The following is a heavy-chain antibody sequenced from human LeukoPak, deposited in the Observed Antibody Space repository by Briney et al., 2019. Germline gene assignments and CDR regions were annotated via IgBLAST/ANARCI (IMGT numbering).Heavy chain of an antibody. CDR1: GFTFSSYA. CDR3: AKGSPYDSSGYYKHFDY. CDR2: ISGSGGST. J-gene: IGHJ4*02. D-gene: IGHD3-22*01. Sequence: GGSLRLSCAASGFTFSSYAMSWVRQAPGKGLEWVSAISGSGGSTYYADSVKGRFTISRDNSKNMLYLQMNSLRAEDTAVYYCAKGSPYDSSGYYKHFDYWGQGTLVTVSS. V-gene: IGHV3-23*01.